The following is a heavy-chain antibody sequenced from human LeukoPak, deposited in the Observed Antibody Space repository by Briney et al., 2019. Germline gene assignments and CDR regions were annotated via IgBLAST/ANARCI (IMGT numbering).Heavy chain of an antibody. CDR1: GFTFSSYG. CDR3: ARDLGCEGIALDY. J-gene: IGHJ4*02. CDR2: IWYDGSNK. V-gene: IGHV3-33*01. Sequence: GGSLRLSCAASGFTFSSYGMHWVRQAPGKGLEWVAVIWYDGSNKYYADSVKGRFTISRDNSKNTLYLQMNSLRAEDTAVYYCARDLGCEGIALDYWGQGTLVTVSS. D-gene: IGHD6-13*01.